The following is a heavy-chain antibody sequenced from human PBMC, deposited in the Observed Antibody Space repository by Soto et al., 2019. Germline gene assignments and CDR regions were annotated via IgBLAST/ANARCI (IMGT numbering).Heavy chain of an antibody. J-gene: IGHJ6*02. CDR2: IYHSGST. CDR3: ARSGLVTPTYYYYYGMDV. D-gene: IGHD3-9*01. CDR1: GGSISSYY. V-gene: IGHV4-59*12. Sequence: SETLSLTCTVSGGSISSYYWSWIRQPPGKGLEWIGYIYHSGSTNYNPSLKSRVTISVDKSKNQFSLKLSSVTAADTAVYYCARSGLVTPTYYYYYGMDVWGQGTTVTVSS.